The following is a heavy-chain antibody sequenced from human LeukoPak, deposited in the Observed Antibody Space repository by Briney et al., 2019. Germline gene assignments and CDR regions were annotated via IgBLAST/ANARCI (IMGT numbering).Heavy chain of an antibody. V-gene: IGHV6-1*01. Sequence: SQTLSLTCAISGDSVSSNSAAWNWIRQSPSRGLEWLGGTYYRSKWYNDYAVSVKSRITINPDTSKNQFSLQLNSVTPEDTAVYYCARRSIAATGAAYYFDYWGQGTLVTVSS. D-gene: IGHD6-13*01. CDR1: GDSVSSNSAA. J-gene: IGHJ4*02. CDR3: ARRSIAATGAAYYFDY. CDR2: TYYRSKWYN.